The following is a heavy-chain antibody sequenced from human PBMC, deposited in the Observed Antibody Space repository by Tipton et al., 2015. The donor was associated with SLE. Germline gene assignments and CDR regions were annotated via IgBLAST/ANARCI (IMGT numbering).Heavy chain of an antibody. J-gene: IGHJ5*02. D-gene: IGHD4-23*01. CDR1: GGSISSGNYS. V-gene: IGHV4-61*09. CDR3: ASGGYGGNFLGWFDP. CDR2: IYTSGNT. Sequence: TLSLTCTVSGGSISSGNYSWNWCRQPAGKALEWIGNIYTSGNTNYSPSLKSRVTISVDTSKNQFSLKMSSVTAADTAVYYCASGGYGGNFLGWFDPWGQGTLVTVSS.